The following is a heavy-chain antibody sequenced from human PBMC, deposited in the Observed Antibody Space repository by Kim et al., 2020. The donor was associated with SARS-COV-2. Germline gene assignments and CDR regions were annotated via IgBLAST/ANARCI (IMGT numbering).Heavy chain of an antibody. CDR1: GFTFSSYG. CDR2: ISYDGSNK. D-gene: IGHD3-22*01. Sequence: GGSPRLSCAASGFTFSSYGMHWVRQAPGKGLEWVAVISYDGSNKYYADSVKGRFTISRDNSKNTLYLQMNSLRAEDTAVYYCAKLWGPITMIVVAKGDAFDIWGQGTMVTVSS. CDR3: AKLWGPITMIVVAKGDAFDI. V-gene: IGHV3-30*18. J-gene: IGHJ3*02.